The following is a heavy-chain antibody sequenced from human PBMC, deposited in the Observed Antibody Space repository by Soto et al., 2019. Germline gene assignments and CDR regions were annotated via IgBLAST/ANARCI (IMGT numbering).Heavy chain of an antibody. J-gene: IGHJ3*01. CDR1: GGSRSSYY. CDR3: ARDIGSEYRSPVDVFAF. Sequence: PSENLSLTCTVSGGSRSSYYWSWLRQPPGKGLEWIGYIYYSGSTNYNPSLKSRVTISVDTSKNQFSLKLSSVTAADTAVYYCARDIGSEYRSPVDVFAFRGQRSAVT. V-gene: IGHV4-59*01. D-gene: IGHD6-6*01. CDR2: IYYSGST.